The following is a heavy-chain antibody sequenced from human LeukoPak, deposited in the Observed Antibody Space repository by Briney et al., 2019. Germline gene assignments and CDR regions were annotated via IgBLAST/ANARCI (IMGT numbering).Heavy chain of an antibody. J-gene: IGHJ6*03. CDR3: AKGGAARGIYYYYYYMDV. CDR1: GFTFSSYA. V-gene: IGHV3-23*01. D-gene: IGHD6-6*01. CDR2: ISGSGGST. Sequence: GGSLRLSCAASGFTFSSYAMSWVRQAPGKGLEWVSAISGSGGSTYYADSVKGRFTISRDNSKNTLYLQMNSLRAEDTAVYYCAKGGAARGIYYYYYYMDVWGKGTTVTVSS.